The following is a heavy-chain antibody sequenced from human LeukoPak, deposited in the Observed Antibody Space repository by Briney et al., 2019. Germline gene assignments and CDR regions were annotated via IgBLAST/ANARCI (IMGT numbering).Heavy chain of an antibody. Sequence: PSETLSLTCSVSGDSISSYYWSWLRQPAGKGLEWIGRIYTSGSTNYNPSLKSRFPISVDTSKNHISLKLSSVTAPDTAVYYCARDRISAVVDAFDIWGQGTMVTVSS. D-gene: IGHD2/OR15-2a*01. CDR2: IYTSGST. CDR1: GDSISSYY. CDR3: ARDRISAVVDAFDI. V-gene: IGHV4-4*07. J-gene: IGHJ3*02.